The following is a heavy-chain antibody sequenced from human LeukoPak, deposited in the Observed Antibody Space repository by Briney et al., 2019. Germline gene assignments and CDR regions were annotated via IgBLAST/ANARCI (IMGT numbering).Heavy chain of an antibody. CDR3: ARDPAVPASQGKRFDY. D-gene: IGHD2-2*01. J-gene: IGHJ4*02. V-gene: IGHV1-18*01. CDR1: GYTFTSYG. CDR2: ISAYNGNT. Sequence: ASVTVSCKASGYTFTSYGISWVRQAPGQGLEWMGWISAYNGNTNYAQKLQGRVTMTTDTSTSTAYMELRSLRSDDTAVYYCARDPAVPASQGKRFDYWGQGTLVTVSS.